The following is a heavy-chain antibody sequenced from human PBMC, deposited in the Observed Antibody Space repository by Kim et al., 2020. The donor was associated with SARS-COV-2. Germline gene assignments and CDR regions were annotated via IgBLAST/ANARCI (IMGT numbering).Heavy chain of an antibody. D-gene: IGHD2-8*01. CDR3: ARDPEGVNYYYFYMDV. J-gene: IGHJ6*03. CDR1: GFTFNTCA. CDR2: TSYDGRNS. Sequence: GGSLRLSCAASGFTFNTCAMHWARQAPGKGLEWVAVTSYDGRNSSYAASVKGRFTISRDNSKNTLYLQMTGLRAEDTAVYYCARDPEGVNYYYFYMDVWG. V-gene: IGHV3-30*04.